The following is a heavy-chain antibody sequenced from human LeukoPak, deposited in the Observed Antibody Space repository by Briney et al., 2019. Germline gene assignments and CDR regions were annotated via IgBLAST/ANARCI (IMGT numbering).Heavy chain of an antibody. V-gene: IGHV3-30*03. J-gene: IGHJ4*02. CDR3: ARDGDGHFDY. CDR2: ISADGIDK. D-gene: IGHD2-21*01. CDR1: GFPFSNYG. Sequence: VGSLRLSCAASGFPFSNYGMHWVRQAPGKGLEWVAVISADGIDKYYADSVKGRLTISRDNSKNSLFLQMDSLRDEDTAVYYCARDGDGHFDYWGQGTLVTVSS.